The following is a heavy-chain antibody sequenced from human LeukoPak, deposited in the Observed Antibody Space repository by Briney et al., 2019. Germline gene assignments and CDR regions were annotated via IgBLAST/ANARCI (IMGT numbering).Heavy chain of an antibody. Sequence: GGSLRLSCAASGFTFSSYSMNWVRQAPGKGLEWVSSISSSSSYIYYADSVKGRFTISRDNAKNSLYLQMNSLRAEDTAVYYCAKDSGYQLLGDWFDPWGRGTLVTVSS. CDR3: AKDSGYQLLGDWFDP. V-gene: IGHV3-21*01. CDR2: ISSSSSYI. D-gene: IGHD1-7*01. J-gene: IGHJ5*02. CDR1: GFTFSSYS.